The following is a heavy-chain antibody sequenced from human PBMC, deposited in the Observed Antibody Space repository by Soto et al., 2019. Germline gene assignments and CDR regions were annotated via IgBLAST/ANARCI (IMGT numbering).Heavy chain of an antibody. D-gene: IGHD2-15*01. J-gene: IGHJ4*02. V-gene: IGHV3-7*05. Sequence: EVQLVESGGGLVQPGGSLRLSCAASGFTFNNYYMVWVRQAPGRGQEWVANINQDGSAKYYVDSVKGRFTISRDNAKSSLYLQINCLRAEDTATYFCGRGFGGTHWGQGSLVTVSS. CDR2: INQDGSAK. CDR3: GRGFGGTH. CDR1: GFTFNNYY.